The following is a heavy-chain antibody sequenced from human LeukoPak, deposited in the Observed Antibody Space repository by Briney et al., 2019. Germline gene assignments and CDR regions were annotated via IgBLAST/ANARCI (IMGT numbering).Heavy chain of an antibody. V-gene: IGHV3-21*06. CDR1: GFTFNKYS. J-gene: IGHJ4*02. CDR2: ISTSSSYI. CDR3: ARLRWEQTGYSSDY. Sequence: GGSLRLSCAASGFTFNKYSMNWVRQAPGKGLEWVSSISTSSSYIYYADSVKGRFTISRDNAKNSLYLQMNILRAEDTAVFYCARLRWEQTGYSSDYWGQGTLVTVSS. D-gene: IGHD4-23*01.